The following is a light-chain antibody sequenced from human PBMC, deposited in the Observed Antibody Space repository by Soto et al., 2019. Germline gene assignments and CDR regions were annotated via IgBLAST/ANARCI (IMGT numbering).Light chain of an antibody. J-gene: IGLJ3*02. CDR3: CSYAGSSTWV. CDR2: EGS. V-gene: IGLV2-23*01. CDR1: SSDVGRYNF. Sequence: QSALTQPASVSGSPGQSSTISCTGTSSDVGRYNFVSWYQQHPGKAPKLMIYEGSERPSGVSNRFSGSKSGNTASLTISGLQAEDEADYYCCSYAGSSTWVFGGGTMLTVL.